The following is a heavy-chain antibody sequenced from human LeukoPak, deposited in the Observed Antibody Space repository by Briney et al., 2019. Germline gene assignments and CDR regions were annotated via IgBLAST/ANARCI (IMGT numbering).Heavy chain of an antibody. J-gene: IGHJ6*03. Sequence: GGSLRLSCAASGFTFSNYGMHWVRQAPGKGLEWVAFIRSDGSNKYYADSVKGRFTITRDNSKNTLYLQMNSLRAEDTAVYYCAKGWFGDYYMDVWGKGTTVTVSS. CDR3: AKGWFGDYYMDV. CDR2: IRSDGSNK. D-gene: IGHD3-10*01. V-gene: IGHV3-30*02. CDR1: GFTFSNYG.